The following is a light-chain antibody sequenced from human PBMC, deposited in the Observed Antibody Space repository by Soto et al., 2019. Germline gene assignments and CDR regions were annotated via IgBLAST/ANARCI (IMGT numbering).Light chain of an antibody. CDR2: DAS. CDR1: QDISNY. Sequence: DIQMTQSPSSLSASVGDRVTITCQASQDISNYLNWYQQKPGKAPKLLIYDASNLETGVPSRFSGSGSGTDFTFTISSLQPEDIATYYCQQYDNPYTFGQGTK. J-gene: IGKJ2*01. CDR3: QQYDNPYT. V-gene: IGKV1-33*01.